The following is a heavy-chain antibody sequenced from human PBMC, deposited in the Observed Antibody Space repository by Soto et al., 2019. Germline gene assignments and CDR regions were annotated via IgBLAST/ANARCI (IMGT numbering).Heavy chain of an antibody. CDR3: AREGQRVAYYDSSGYYGRFDY. CDR1: GGSISSYY. Sequence: SETLSLTCTVSGGSISSYYWSWIRQPPGKGLEWIGYIYYSGSTNYNPSLKSRVTISVDTSKNQFSLKLSSVTAADTAVYYCAREGQRVAYYDSSGYYGRFDYWGQGTLDPVSS. CDR2: IYYSGST. J-gene: IGHJ4*02. D-gene: IGHD3-22*01. V-gene: IGHV4-59*01.